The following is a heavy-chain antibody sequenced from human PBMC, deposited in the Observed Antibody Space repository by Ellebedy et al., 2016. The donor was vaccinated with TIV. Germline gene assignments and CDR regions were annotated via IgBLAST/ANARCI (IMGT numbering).Heavy chain of an antibody. Sequence: MPSETLSLTCSVSGGSISSTSYYWGFFRQPPGRGREWIGTLYSSASTYYNPSLKSRVTISVNTSTNQFSLKLTSVTAADTAVYYCARNRAGETDYWGQGTLVTVS. J-gene: IGHJ4*02. D-gene: IGHD3-10*01. CDR1: GGSISSTSYY. CDR2: LYSSAST. V-gene: IGHV4-39*07. CDR3: ARNRAGETDY.